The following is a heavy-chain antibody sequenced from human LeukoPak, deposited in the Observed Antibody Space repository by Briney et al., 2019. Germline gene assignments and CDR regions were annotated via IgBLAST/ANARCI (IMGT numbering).Heavy chain of an antibody. CDR1: GGSIRSSYYY. CDR3: ARDKLYGDYYY. J-gene: IGHJ4*02. CDR2: IYDSGST. V-gene: IGHV4-39*02. Sequence: SETLSLTCTVSGGSIRSSYYYWGWIRQPPGKGLEWIGSIYDSGSTYYNPSLKSRVTISVDTSKNQFSLKLDSVTAADTAVYYCARDKLYGDYYYWGQGTLVTVSS. D-gene: IGHD4-17*01.